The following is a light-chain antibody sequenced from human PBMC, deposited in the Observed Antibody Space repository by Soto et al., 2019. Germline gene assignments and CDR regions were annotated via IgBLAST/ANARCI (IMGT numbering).Light chain of an antibody. J-gene: IGKJ3*01. CDR1: QSISSW. Sequence: DIQMTQSPSTLSASVGDRVTITCRASQSISSWLAWYQQKPGKAPKLLIYKASSLESGVPSRFSGSGSGTEFPLTISSLQPDDFATYYCQQYNSYSPLAFGPGTKVDIK. CDR2: KAS. V-gene: IGKV1-5*03. CDR3: QQYNSYSPLA.